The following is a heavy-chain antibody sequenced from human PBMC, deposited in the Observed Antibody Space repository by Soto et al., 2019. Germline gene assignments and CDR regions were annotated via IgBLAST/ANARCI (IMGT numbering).Heavy chain of an antibody. D-gene: IGHD4-4*01. V-gene: IGHV4-59*01. CDR1: GGSISSYY. Sequence: SETLSLTCTVSGGSISSYYWSWIRQPPGKGLEWIGYIYYSGSTNYNPSLKSRVTISVDTSKNQFSLKLSSVTAADTAVYYCARGTISGYSSPINLYYYMDVWGKGTTVTVSS. CDR2: IYYSGST. CDR3: ARGTISGYSSPINLYYYMDV. J-gene: IGHJ6*03.